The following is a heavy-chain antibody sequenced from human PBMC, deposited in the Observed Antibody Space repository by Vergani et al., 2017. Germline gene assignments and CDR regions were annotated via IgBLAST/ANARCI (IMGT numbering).Heavy chain of an antibody. V-gene: IGHV4-30-2*01. J-gene: IGHJ6*03. CDR3: ARELGGSPPEYYYYMDV. CDR1: GGSISSGGYS. CDR2: IYHSGST. Sequence: QLQLQESASGLVQPSQTLSLTCAVSGGSISSGGYSWSWLRQPPGKGLEWIGYIYHSGSTYYNPSLKSRVTISVDRSKNQFSLKLSSVTAADTAVYYCARELGGSPPEYYYYMDVWGKGTTVTVSS. D-gene: IGHD1-26*01.